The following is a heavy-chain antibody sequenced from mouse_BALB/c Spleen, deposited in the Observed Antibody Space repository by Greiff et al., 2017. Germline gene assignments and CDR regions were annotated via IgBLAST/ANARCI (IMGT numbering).Heavy chain of an antibody. CDR1: GYSFTGYY. Sequence: LVKTGASVKISCTASGYSFTGYYMHWVKQSHGKSLEWIGYISCYNGATSYNQKFTGKATFTVDTSTSTAYMQFNSLTSEDSAVYYWAKERHYAMDYWGQGTSVTVSS. CDR3: AKERHYAMDY. V-gene: IGHV1S34*01. CDR2: ISCYNGAT. J-gene: IGHJ4*01.